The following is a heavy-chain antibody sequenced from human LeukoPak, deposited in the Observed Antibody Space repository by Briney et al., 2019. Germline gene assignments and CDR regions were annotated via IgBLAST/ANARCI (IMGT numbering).Heavy chain of an antibody. V-gene: IGHV3-7*03. CDR1: GFTFSRHG. J-gene: IGHJ4*02. CDR2: IKHDGSEK. D-gene: IGHD3-22*01. CDR3: ATPLDYYDRSDSHQGGD. Sequence: GGSLRLSCAASGFTFSRHGMTWVRQAAGKGLEWVANIKHDGSEKNYVDSVTGRFTTSRDNAKNSLYLQMNSLRAEGTAVYYCATPLDYYDRSDSHQGGDWGQGTLVTVSS.